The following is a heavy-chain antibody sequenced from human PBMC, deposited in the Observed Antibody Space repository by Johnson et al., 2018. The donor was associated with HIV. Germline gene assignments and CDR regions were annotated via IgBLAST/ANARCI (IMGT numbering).Heavy chain of an antibody. D-gene: IGHD4-17*01. Sequence: VQLVESGGGVVQPGRSLRLSCVASGFTFNSYAMHWVRQAPGKGLEWVSVIYSGGSTYYADSVKGRFTISRDNSKNTQYLQMNSLRAEDTAVYYCARIDYVVYNFGLWGQGTVVTVSS. CDR2: IYSGGST. V-gene: IGHV3-66*01. CDR1: GFTFNSYA. J-gene: IGHJ3*01. CDR3: ARIDYVVYNFGL.